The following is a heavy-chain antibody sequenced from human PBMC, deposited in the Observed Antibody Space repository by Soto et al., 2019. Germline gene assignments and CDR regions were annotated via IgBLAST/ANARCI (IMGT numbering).Heavy chain of an antibody. CDR1: GFTFSTYG. V-gene: IGHV3-30*03. CDR3: ARGNDYDSATFDY. Sequence: TGGSLRLSCVASGFTFSTYGMHWVRQAPGKGLEWVGVISYDGRNENYVDSVKGRFTISRDNSKNTLYLQIYSLRIDDTAVFYCARGNDYDSATFDYWGQGAQVTVSS. J-gene: IGHJ4*02. D-gene: IGHD2-15*01. CDR2: ISYDGRNE.